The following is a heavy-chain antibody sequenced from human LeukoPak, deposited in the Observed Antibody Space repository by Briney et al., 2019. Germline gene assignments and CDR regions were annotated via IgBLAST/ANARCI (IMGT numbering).Heavy chain of an antibody. V-gene: IGHV4-4*07. CDR2: IDATGSS. J-gene: IGHJ5*02. Sequence: PSETLSLTCTVSGGSISSYYWTWIRQPAGKGLEWIGRIDATGSSIYNPSFRSRVTMSLDTSKNQFSLNLSSVTAADTAVYYCATGPTWLDPWGQGTLVTVSP. CDR1: GGSISSYY. CDR3: ATGPTWLDP.